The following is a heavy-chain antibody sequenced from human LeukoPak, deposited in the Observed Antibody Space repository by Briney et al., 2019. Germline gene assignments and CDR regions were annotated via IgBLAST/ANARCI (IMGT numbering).Heavy chain of an antibody. Sequence: SVKVSCKASGGTFSSYAISWVRQAPGQGLEWMGGIIPIFGTANYAQKFQGRVTITTDESTSTVYMDLRSLRSDDTAVYYCAKLYSSGWPLECMDVWGQGTTVTVSS. CDR2: IIPIFGTA. V-gene: IGHV1-69*05. CDR1: GGTFSSYA. CDR3: AKLYSSGWPLECMDV. D-gene: IGHD6-19*01. J-gene: IGHJ6*02.